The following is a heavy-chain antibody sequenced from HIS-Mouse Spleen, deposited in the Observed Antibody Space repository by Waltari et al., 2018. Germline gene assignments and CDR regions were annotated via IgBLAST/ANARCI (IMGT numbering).Heavy chain of an antibody. Sequence: QVQLQESGPGLVKPSETLSLTCTVSGYSISSGYYWGWIRQPPGKGLVWIGGIYPSGSNSYNPSLKSRVTVSVDTSKTQFSLKLSSVTAADTAVYYCAREPHLQLELAFDIWGQGTMVTVSS. J-gene: IGHJ3*02. V-gene: IGHV4-38-2*02. D-gene: IGHD1-1*01. CDR3: AREPHLQLELAFDI. CDR1: GYSISSGYY. CDR2: IYPSGSN.